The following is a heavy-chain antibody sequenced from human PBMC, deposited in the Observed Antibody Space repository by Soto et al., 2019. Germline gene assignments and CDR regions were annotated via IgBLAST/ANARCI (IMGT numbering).Heavy chain of an antibody. CDR2: IIPILGIA. CDR1: GGTFSSYT. Sequence: QVQLVQSGAEVKKPGSSVKVSCKASGGTFSSYTISWVRQAPGQGLEWMGRIIPILGIANYAQKFQGRVTITADTSTSTAYMALSSLSSEDTAVYYCASDEGDFWSGYQNPYYFDYLGQGTRVTVSS. V-gene: IGHV1-69*02. D-gene: IGHD3-3*01. CDR3: ASDEGDFWSGYQNPYYFDY. J-gene: IGHJ4*02.